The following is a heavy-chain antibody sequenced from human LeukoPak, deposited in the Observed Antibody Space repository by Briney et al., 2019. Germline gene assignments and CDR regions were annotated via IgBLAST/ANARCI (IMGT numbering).Heavy chain of an antibody. CDR2: FDPEDGET. Sequence: ASVKVSCKASGYTFTGYYMHWVRQAPGKGLEWMGGFDPEDGETIYAQKFQGRVTMTEDTSTDTAYMELSSLRSEDTAVYYCATGVRAYSSSWTDYWGQGTLVTVSS. V-gene: IGHV1-24*01. D-gene: IGHD6-13*01. CDR1: GYTFTGYY. CDR3: ATGVRAYSSSWTDY. J-gene: IGHJ4*02.